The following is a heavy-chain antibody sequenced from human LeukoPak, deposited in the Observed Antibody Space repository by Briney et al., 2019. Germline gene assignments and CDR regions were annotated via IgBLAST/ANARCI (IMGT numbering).Heavy chain of an antibody. D-gene: IGHD2/OR15-2a*01. Sequence: ASVKVSCKTSGYTFTSYYVHWVRQAPGQGLEWMGWINPNSGGANYAQKLQGRVTMTTDTSTNTAYMELRSLRSDDTAVYYCARGLRIDDWFDPWGQGTLLTVSS. CDR1: GYTFTSYY. CDR3: ARGLRIDDWFDP. J-gene: IGHJ5*02. CDR2: INPNSGGA. V-gene: IGHV1-2*02.